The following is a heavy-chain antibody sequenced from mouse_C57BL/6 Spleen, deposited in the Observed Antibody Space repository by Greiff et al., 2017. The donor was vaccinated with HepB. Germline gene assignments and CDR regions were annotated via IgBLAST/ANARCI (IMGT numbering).Heavy chain of an antibody. J-gene: IGHJ4*01. CDR1: GFNIKDDY. Sequence: EVQLQQSGAELVRPGASVKLSCTASGFNIKDDYMHWVKQRPEQGLEWIGWIDPENGDTEYASKFQGKATITADTSSNTAYLQLSSLTSEDTAVYYGTKARIPGAMDYWGQGTSVTVSS. V-gene: IGHV14-4*01. CDR3: TKARIPGAMDY. CDR2: IDPENGDT.